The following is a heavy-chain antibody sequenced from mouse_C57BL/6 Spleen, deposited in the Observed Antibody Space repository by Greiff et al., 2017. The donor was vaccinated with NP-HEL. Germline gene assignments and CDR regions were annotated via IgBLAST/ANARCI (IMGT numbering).Heavy chain of an antibody. Sequence: QVQLQPPVTALLKPGASVKLSCKASGYTFTSYWMHWVKPTPGQGLEWIGHINPSNGGTTYNEQFQSKAPLTLPHSSRPASLPLSSLTAEDSAVYYGARAGSTAQATWGWFAYWGQGTLVTVSA. CDR1: GYTFTSYW. J-gene: IGHJ3*01. V-gene: IGHV1-53*01. CDR2: INPSNGGT. CDR3: ARAGSTAQATWGWFAY. D-gene: IGHD3-2*02.